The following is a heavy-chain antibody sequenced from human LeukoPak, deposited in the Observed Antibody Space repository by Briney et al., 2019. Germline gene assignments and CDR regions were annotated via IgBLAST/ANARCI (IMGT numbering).Heavy chain of an antibody. V-gene: IGHV4-61*02. CDR1: GGSISSGSYY. CDR2: IYTSGST. J-gene: IGHJ6*03. Sequence: SETLSLTCTVSGGSISSGSYYWSWIRQPAGKGLEWIGRIYTSGSTNYNPSLKSRVTISVDTSKNQFSLKLSSVTAADTAVYYCARAVLPAAIRYYYYYYMDVWGKGTTVTVSS. CDR3: ARAVLPAAIRYYYYYYMDV. D-gene: IGHD2-2*02.